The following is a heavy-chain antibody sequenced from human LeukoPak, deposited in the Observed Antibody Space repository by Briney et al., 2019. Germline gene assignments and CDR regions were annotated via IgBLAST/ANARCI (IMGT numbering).Heavy chain of an antibody. Sequence: SVKVSCKASGGTFSSYAISWVRQASGQGLEWMGGIIPIFGTANYAQMLQGRVTITADESTSTAYMELSSLRSENTAVYYCARGGIAVLGETYYYDSSGYYFLAVWGQGTTVTVSS. V-gene: IGHV1-69*13. J-gene: IGHJ6*02. D-gene: IGHD3-22*01. CDR1: GGTFSSYA. CDR2: IIPIFGTA. CDR3: ARGGIAVLGETYYYDSSGYYFLAV.